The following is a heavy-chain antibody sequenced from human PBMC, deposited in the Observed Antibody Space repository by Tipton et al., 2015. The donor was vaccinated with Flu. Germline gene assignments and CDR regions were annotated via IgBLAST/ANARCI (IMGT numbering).Heavy chain of an antibody. CDR1: VGSISSSSYY. V-gene: IGHV4-39*07. Sequence: TLSLTCTVSVGSISSSSYYWGWIRQPPGKGLEWIGSIYYSGSTYYNPSLKSRVTISVDTSKNQFSLKLSSVTAADTAVYYCARGDYGDYDFNYWGQGTLVTVSS. CDR2: IYYSGST. J-gene: IGHJ4*02. CDR3: ARGDYGDYDFNY. D-gene: IGHD4-17*01.